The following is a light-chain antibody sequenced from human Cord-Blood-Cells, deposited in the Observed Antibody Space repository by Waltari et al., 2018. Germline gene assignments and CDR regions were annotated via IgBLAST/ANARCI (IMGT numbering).Light chain of an antibody. V-gene: IGLV6-57*01. Sequence: NFMLTPPLSVSESPGQTVTISCTRSSGSIAGTHLPWYQRRPGSSPTTVIYEDNQSPSGVPDRFSGSIDSSSNSASLTSSGLKTEDEADYYCQSYDSSNRVFGGGTKLTVL. CDR2: EDN. J-gene: IGLJ3*02. CDR1: SGSIAGTH. CDR3: QSYDSSNRV.